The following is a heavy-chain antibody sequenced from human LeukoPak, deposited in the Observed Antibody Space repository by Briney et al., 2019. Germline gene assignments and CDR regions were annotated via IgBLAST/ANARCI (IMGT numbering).Heavy chain of an antibody. CDR3: ARGVLGATTLDYFDY. CDR1: GFTFSSYA. CDR2: ISYDGSNK. J-gene: IGHJ4*02. Sequence: GGSLRLSCAASGFTFSSYAMHWVRQAPGKGLEWVAVISYDGSNKYYADSVKGRFTISRDNSKNTLYLQMNSLRAEDTAVYYCARGVLGATTLDYFDYWGQGTLVTVSS. V-gene: IGHV3-30*04. D-gene: IGHD1-26*01.